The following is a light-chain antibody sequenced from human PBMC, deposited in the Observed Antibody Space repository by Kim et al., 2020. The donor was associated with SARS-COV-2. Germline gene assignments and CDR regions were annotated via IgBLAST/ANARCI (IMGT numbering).Light chain of an antibody. V-gene: IGKV1-17*01. CDR2: AAS. Sequence: DIQMTQSPSSLSASVGDRVTITCRASQDIRNDLGCYQHKPGKAPKRLIYAASNLQSGVPSRFSGSGSGTDFTLTISTLQPEDFGTYYCQQGYSTFGQGTKLEIK. J-gene: IGKJ2*01. CDR1: QDIRND. CDR3: QQGYST.